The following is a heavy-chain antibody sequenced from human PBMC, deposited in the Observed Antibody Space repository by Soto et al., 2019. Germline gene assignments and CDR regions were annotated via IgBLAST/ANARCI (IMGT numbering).Heavy chain of an antibody. D-gene: IGHD6-6*01. CDR2: IGTAGDT. Sequence: GGSLRLSCAASGFTFSSYDMHWVRQAPGKGLEWVSAIGTAGDTYYPGSVKGRFTISRENAKNSLYLQMNSLRAGDTAVYYCSRSSSSYYYYYMDVWGKGTTVTVSS. J-gene: IGHJ6*03. CDR1: GFTFSSYD. CDR3: SRSSSSYYYYYMDV. V-gene: IGHV3-13*01.